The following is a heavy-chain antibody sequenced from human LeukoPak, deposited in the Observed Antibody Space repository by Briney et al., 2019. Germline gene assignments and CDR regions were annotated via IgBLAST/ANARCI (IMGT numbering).Heavy chain of an antibody. CDR2: MNPNSGDT. V-gene: IGHV1-2*02. Sequence: ASVKVSCKASGYTLTDYYIHWVRQAPGQGLEWMGWMNPNSGDTNSAQSFQGRVTMTRETSISTAYMELSRLRFDDTAAYYCARVRRYYYGMDVWGQGTTVTVSS. CDR1: GYTLTDYY. CDR3: ARVRRYYYGMDV. J-gene: IGHJ6*02.